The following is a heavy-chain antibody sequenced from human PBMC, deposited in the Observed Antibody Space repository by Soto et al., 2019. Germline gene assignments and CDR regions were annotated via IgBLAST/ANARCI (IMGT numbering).Heavy chain of an antibody. Sequence: PSETLSLASTVSVASSNSGDCYRSCSLQPPWKGLEWIGYIYYSGSTYYNPSLKSRVTISVDTSKNQFSLKLSSVTAADTAVYYCAGFSEVAATEINWFDPWGQGTLVTVSS. CDR1: VASSNSGDCY. V-gene: IGHV4-30-4*01. D-gene: IGHD2-15*01. J-gene: IGHJ5*02. CDR2: IYYSGST. CDR3: AGFSEVAATEINWFDP.